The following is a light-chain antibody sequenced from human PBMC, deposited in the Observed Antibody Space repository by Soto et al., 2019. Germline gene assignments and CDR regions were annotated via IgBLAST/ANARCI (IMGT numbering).Light chain of an antibody. CDR1: QSVSGS. CDR2: DVS. J-gene: IGKJ1*01. Sequence: EIVLTQSPATLSLSPGERATLSCRASQSVSGSLAWYQQTPGQSPRLLIYDVSNRATGIPARFSGSGSGADFTLTISSLEPDDFAVYYCQQRYNWPRTFGQGTKVEIK. CDR3: QQRYNWPRT. V-gene: IGKV3-11*01.